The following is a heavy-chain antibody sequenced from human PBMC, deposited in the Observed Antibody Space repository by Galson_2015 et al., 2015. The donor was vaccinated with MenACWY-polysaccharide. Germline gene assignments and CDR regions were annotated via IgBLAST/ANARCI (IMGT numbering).Heavy chain of an antibody. CDR3: AKANSGGICTSGWACWFDP. J-gene: IGHJ5*02. CDR1: GFTFTNYA. D-gene: IGHD2-15*01. Sequence: SLRLSCAASGFTFTNYAMNWVRQAPGKGLEWVSSIGGSGTTYYADSVKGRFTISGDNSKSMVYLQMNSLRAEDTAIYYCAKANSGGICTSGWACWFDPWGQGSLVIVSS. CDR2: IGGSGTT. V-gene: IGHV3-23*01.